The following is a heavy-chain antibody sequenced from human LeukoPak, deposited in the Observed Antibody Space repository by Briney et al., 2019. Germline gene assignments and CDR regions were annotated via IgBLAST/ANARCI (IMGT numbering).Heavy chain of an antibody. D-gene: IGHD6-13*01. CDR2: IYNSGST. CDR3: ARAGYSSSWYVRGGYYYGMDV. V-gene: IGHV4-59*01. J-gene: IGHJ6*02. CDR1: GDSISSNY. Sequence: SETLSLTCTVSGDSISSNYWSWIRQPPGKGLEWIGYIYNSGSTKYNPSLKSRVTISVDTSKNLFSLKLTSVTAADTAVYYCARAGYSSSWYVRGGYYYGMDVWGQGTTVTVSS.